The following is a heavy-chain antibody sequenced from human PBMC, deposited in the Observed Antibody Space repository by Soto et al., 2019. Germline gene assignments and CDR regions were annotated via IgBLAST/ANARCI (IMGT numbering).Heavy chain of an antibody. CDR1: GFTFNNYG. V-gene: IGHV3-30*18. CDR3: AKAPNNWTPFGLDV. J-gene: IGHJ6*02. D-gene: IGHD1-20*01. CDR2: ISYDGRNE. Sequence: QVQLVESGGGVVQPGRSLRLSCAASGFTFNNYGMHWVRQAPGKGLEWMALISYDGRNEYYADSVEGRFTISRDSSKKTVYLQMNSLRAEDTAVYYCAKAPNNWTPFGLDVRGLGTTVTVSS.